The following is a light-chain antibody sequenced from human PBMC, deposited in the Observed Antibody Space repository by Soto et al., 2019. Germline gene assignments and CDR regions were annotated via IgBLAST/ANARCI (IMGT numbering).Light chain of an antibody. CDR1: SGHSSYI. J-gene: IGLJ2*01. V-gene: IGLV4-60*02. Sequence: QSVLTQSSSASASLGSSVKLTCTLSSGHSSYIIAWHQQQPGKAPRYLMKLEGTGSDNKGSGVPDRFSGSSSGADRYLTISNLQFEDEADYYCETWDRNTVVFGGGTKLTVL. CDR3: ETWDRNTVV. CDR2: LEGTGSD.